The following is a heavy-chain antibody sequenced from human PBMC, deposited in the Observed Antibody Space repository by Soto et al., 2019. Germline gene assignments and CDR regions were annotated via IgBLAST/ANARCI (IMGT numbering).Heavy chain of an antibody. CDR2: IYYSGST. D-gene: IGHD2-21*02. CDR3: ARAMVVTQNWFDP. V-gene: IGHV4-31*03. J-gene: IGHJ5*02. CDR1: GGSISSDGYY. Sequence: SETLSLTCTVSGGSISSDGYYWSWIRQHPGKGLEWIGYIYYSGSTYYNPSLKSRLTISVDTSKNQFSLKLSSVTAADTAVYYCARAMVVTQNWFDPWGQGTLVTVSS.